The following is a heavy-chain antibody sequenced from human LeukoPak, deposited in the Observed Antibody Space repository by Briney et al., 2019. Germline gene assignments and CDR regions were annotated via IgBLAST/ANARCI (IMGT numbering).Heavy chain of an antibody. V-gene: IGHV4-4*07. J-gene: IGHJ5*02. D-gene: IGHD6-19*01. CDR1: GGSISSYY. CDR3: AREKGIAVAGTLSDWFDP. Sequence: PSETLSLTCTVSGGSISSYYWSWIRQPAGKGLEWIGRIYTSGSTNYNPSLKSRVTMSLDTSKNQFSLKLSSVTAADTAVYYCAREKGIAVAGTLSDWFDPWGQGTLVTVSS. CDR2: IYTSGST.